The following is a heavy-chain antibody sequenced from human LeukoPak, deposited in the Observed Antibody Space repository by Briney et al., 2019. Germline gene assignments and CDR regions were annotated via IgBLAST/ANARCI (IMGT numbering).Heavy chain of an antibody. CDR3: ARVIAVAGPDYFDY. V-gene: IGHV3-11*01. CDR1: GFTFSNYW. Sequence: TGGSLRLSCAASGFTFSNYWMSWVRQAPGKGLEWVSYISSSGSTIYYADSVKGRFTISRDSAKNSLYLQMNSLRAEDTAVYYCARVIAVAGPDYFDYWGQGTLVTVSS. J-gene: IGHJ4*02. CDR2: ISSSGSTI. D-gene: IGHD6-19*01.